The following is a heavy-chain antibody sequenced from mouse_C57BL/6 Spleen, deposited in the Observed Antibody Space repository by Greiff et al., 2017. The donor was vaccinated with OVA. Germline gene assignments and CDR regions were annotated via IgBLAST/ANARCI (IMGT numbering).Heavy chain of an antibody. Sequence: EVQLQQSGAELVKPGASVKLSCTASGFNITDYYMHWVKQRTEQGLEWIGRIDPEDGETKYAPKFPGKATLTADTSSNTAYLQLSSLTSEDTAVYYCARGSSRTRFDYWGQGTTLTVSS. J-gene: IGHJ2*01. V-gene: IGHV14-2*01. CDR1: GFNITDYY. CDR2: IDPEDGET. CDR3: ARGSSRTRFDY.